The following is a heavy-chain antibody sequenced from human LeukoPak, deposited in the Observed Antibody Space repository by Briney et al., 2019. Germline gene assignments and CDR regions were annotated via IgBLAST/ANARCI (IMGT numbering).Heavy chain of an antibody. CDR3: AREPPTDYSRCWQGSDY. D-gene: IGHD6-13*01. CDR1: GGSISHYY. Sequence: SETLSLTCTVSGGSISHYYWSWIRQPAGKALEWIGRIYPSGSTNYNPPLESRVTMSVDTSKNQFSLKLSSVTAADTAVYYCAREPPTDYSRCWQGSDYWGQGTLVTVSS. V-gene: IGHV4-4*07. CDR2: IYPSGST. J-gene: IGHJ4*02.